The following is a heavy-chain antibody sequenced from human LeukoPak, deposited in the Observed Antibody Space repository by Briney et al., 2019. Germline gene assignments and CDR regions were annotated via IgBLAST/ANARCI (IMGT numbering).Heavy chain of an antibody. CDR2: ISGGGVST. CDR3: ASTLEKGIAVAGYYYYGMDV. V-gene: IGHV3-23*01. J-gene: IGHJ6*02. CDR1: GFTFGAYA. D-gene: IGHD6-19*01. Sequence: PGGSLRLSCAASGFTFGAYAMNWVRQAPGKGLEWVSTISGGGVSTYYADSVKGRFTMSRDNSKNTLYLQMNSLRAEDTAVYYCASTLEKGIAVAGYYYYGMDVWGQGTTVTVSS.